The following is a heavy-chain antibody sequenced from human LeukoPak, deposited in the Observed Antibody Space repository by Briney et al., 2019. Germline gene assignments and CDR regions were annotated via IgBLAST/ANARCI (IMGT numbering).Heavy chain of an antibody. V-gene: IGHV4-4*07. Sequence: PSETLSLTCTVSRASISPYYWLWIRQPAGKGLAWIGHVHTSGSTNYNPSFKSRVTMSIDTSTNQFSLKLNSLTAADTAVYYCAKEGMIRGVIDYWGQGALVTVSS. CDR2: VHTSGST. CDR1: RASISPYY. J-gene: IGHJ4*02. D-gene: IGHD3-10*01. CDR3: AKEGMIRGVIDY.